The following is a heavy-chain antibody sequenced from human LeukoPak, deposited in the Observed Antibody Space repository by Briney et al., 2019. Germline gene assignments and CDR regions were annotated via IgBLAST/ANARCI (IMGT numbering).Heavy chain of an antibody. CDR2: IYSDGTT. D-gene: IGHD3-10*01. CDR3: ARDLWFGESQYY. J-gene: IGHJ4*02. Sequence: GGSLRLSCAASGFTFRNYAMSWVRQAPGKGLEWVSVIYSDGTTYYADSVKGRFTISRDKSKNTLYLQLDSVRAEDTAVYYCARDLWFGESQYYWGQGTLVTVSS. V-gene: IGHV3-66*01. CDR1: GFTFRNYA.